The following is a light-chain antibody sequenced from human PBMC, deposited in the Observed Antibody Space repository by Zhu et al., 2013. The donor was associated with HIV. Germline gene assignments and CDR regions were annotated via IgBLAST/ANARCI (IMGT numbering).Light chain of an antibody. Sequence: DIQLTQSPSLLSASVGDRVTITCRASQDIGKYLAWYQQRPGRAPNLLVYAASTTQSGVPGRFGGRGSGTEFTLTIDSLQPEDFATYYCQHVNNNAVFGPGTKVDV. J-gene: IGKJ3*01. CDR2: AAS. V-gene: IGKV1-9*01. CDR1: QDIGKY. CDR3: QHVNNNAV.